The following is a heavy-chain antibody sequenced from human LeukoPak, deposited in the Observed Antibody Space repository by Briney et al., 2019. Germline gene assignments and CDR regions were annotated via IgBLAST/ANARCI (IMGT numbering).Heavy chain of an antibody. CDR2: IYYSGST. CDR1: GGSISSYY. J-gene: IGHJ4*02. CDR3: ARERLRWYLDY. Sequence: SETLSLTCTVSGGSISSYYWSWIRQPPGKGLEWTGYIYYSGSTNYNPSLKSRVTISVDTSKNQFSLKLSSVTAADTAVYYCARERLRWYLDYWGQGTLVTVSS. D-gene: IGHD4-17*01. V-gene: IGHV4-59*01.